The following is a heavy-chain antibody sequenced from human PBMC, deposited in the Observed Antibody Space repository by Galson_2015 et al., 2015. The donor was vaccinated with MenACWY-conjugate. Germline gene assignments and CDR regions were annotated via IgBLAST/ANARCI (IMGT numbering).Heavy chain of an antibody. V-gene: IGHV1-18*01. CDR3: ARAPLIGSVRRHLDS. D-gene: IGHD4-17*01. CDR1: GYTFTISG. Sequence: SCKASGYTFTISGLCWERQAPGPGLGWRGGMSGFNGNTEYAKMFQGRVVMTPESSTTTADLELGSMRSDDTAVYYCARAPLIGSVRRHLDSWGQGTLVTVSS. CDR2: MSGFNGNT. J-gene: IGHJ4*02.